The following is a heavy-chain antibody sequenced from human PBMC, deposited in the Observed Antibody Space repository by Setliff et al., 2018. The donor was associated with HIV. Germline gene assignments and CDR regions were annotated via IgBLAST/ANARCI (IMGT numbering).Heavy chain of an antibody. Sequence: GGSLRLSCAASGFTFSGSAMHWVRQASGKGLEWVGRIRSKANSYATAYAASVKGRFTISRDDSKNTAYLQMNSLKTEDTAVYYCLLPCTSGWHNWADPWGQGTLVTVSS. V-gene: IGHV3-73*01. D-gene: IGHD2-8*01. CDR3: LLPCTSGWHNWADP. CDR1: GFTFSGSA. J-gene: IGHJ5*02. CDR2: IRSKANSYAT.